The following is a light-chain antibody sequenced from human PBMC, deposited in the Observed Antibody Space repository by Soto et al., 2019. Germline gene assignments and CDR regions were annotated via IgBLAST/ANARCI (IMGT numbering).Light chain of an antibody. CDR1: RSVSSSS. V-gene: IGKV3-20*01. Sequence: EIVLTQSPGTLSLSPGERATLSCRASRSVSSSSLAWYQQKPGQAPRLLIRGASTRATGIPDRFSGSGSGTDFTLIISRLEPEDFAVYFCQHYGTSPPYTVAQGTKLEIK. CDR3: QHYGTSPPYT. CDR2: GAS. J-gene: IGKJ2*01.